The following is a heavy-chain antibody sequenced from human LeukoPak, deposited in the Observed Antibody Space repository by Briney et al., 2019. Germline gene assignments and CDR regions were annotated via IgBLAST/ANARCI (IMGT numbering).Heavy chain of an antibody. Sequence: SETLSLTCAVYGGSFSGYYWSWIRQPPGKGREWLGEINHCVSTNYNPSLKRRVTISVETSKNQFSLKLSSVTDADTAVYYCARGRGYYGSGNYYYYYYYMDVWGKRTTVTVSS. CDR3: ARGRGYYGSGNYYYYYYYMDV. D-gene: IGHD3-10*01. V-gene: IGHV4-34*01. CDR1: GGSFSGYY. J-gene: IGHJ6*03. CDR2: INHCVST.